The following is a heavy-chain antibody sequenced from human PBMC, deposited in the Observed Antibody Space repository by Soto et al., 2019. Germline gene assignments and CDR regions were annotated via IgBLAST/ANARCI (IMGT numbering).Heavy chain of an antibody. D-gene: IGHD4-17*01. CDR1: GFTFSSYW. V-gene: IGHV3-74*01. Sequence: EVQLVESEGGLVQPGGSLRLSCAASGFTFSSYWMHWVRQAPGKGLVWVSRIHSDGGTTTYADSVKGRFTMSRDNAKNTLYLQMNSLRAEDTAVDYCARTYGSNSHFDYWGQGTLVTVSS. CDR2: IHSDGGTT. J-gene: IGHJ4*02. CDR3: ARTYGSNSHFDY.